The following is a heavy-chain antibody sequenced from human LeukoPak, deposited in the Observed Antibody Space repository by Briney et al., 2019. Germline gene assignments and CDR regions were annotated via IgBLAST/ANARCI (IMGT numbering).Heavy chain of an antibody. J-gene: IGHJ5*02. CDR2: IYVSGRI. Sequence: SETLSLTCSVSRHSLSILYLSWLRQPAEEGLEWVGRIYVSGRIELSRSLGRRVTISVDTSKNQLSLRVRSVTAAGTGVYYCARDSGATGEVKFDPWGQGTLVTVSS. CDR1: RHSLSILY. V-gene: IGHV4-4*07. CDR3: ARDSGATGEVKFDP. D-gene: IGHD3-16*01.